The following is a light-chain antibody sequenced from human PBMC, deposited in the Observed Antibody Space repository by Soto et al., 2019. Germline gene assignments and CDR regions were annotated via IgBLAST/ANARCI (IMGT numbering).Light chain of an antibody. CDR1: RTISSY. CDR3: QQSGGTPST. J-gene: IGKJ2*01. V-gene: IGKV1-39*01. CDR2: STY. Sequence: DIQMTQSPASLSSSVGERVTLTCRASRTISSYLYWYQQKPGKAPKLLLYSTYTWDTGVTSRFSGSGSGTDFTLTISRLQPEDFATYYCQQSGGTPSTFGHGSKLEIK.